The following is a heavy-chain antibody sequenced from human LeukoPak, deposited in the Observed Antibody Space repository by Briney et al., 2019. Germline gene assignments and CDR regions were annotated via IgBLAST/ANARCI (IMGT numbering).Heavy chain of an antibody. CDR1: GFNFYNFA. J-gene: IGHJ4*02. V-gene: IGHV3-23*01. CDR2: ISGSGPYT. Sequence: PGGSLRLSCAASGFNFYNFAMSWVRQAPGKGLEWVSGISGSGPYTFYTDSVKGRFTISRDSSKNTLYLQMNSLRAEDTALYYCAKHGYCSGISCFFDFWGQGTLVTVSS. CDR3: AKHGYCSGISCFFDF. D-gene: IGHD2-2*03.